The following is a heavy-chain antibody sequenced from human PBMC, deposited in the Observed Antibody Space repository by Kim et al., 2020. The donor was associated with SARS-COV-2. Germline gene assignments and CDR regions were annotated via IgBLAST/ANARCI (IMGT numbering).Heavy chain of an antibody. CDR1: GGSFSGYY. Sequence: SETLSLTCAVYGGSFSGYYWSWIRQPPGKGLEWIGEINHSGSTNYNPSLKSRVTISVDTSKNQFSLKLSSVTAADTAVYYCARGDYDFWSGYYTVHWFDP. CDR3: ARGDYDFWSGYYTVHWFDP. J-gene: IGHJ5*02. CDR2: INHSGST. D-gene: IGHD3-3*01. V-gene: IGHV4-34*01.